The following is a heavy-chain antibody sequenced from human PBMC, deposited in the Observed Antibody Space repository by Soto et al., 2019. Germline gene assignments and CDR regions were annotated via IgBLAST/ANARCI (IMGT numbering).Heavy chain of an antibody. CDR3: AKEVHCGGGSCSWSEGFDY. Sequence: QVQLVESGGGVVQPGRSLRLSCAASGFIFSSYGMHWVRQAPGKGLEWVAVISYEGSHTYYADSVKGRFTITRDNFKNTLYPQMNNLSPEDTAVYYCAKEVHCGGGSCSWSEGFDYWGQGTLLTVSS. D-gene: IGHD2-15*01. J-gene: IGHJ4*02. V-gene: IGHV3-30*18. CDR2: ISYEGSHT. CDR1: GFIFSSYG.